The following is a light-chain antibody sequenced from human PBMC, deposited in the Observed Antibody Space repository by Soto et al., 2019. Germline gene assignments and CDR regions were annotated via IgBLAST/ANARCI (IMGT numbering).Light chain of an antibody. CDR3: HTWGTGIWV. Sequence: QSALTQPRSVSGSPGQSVTISCTGTSDDVGGYNYVSWYQHHPGKAPKLILSDVNRRPSGVPDRFSGSKSGNTASLSISGLQTDDEADYYCHTWGTGIWVFGGGTKVTVL. CDR1: SDDVGGYNY. J-gene: IGLJ3*02. CDR2: DVN. V-gene: IGLV2-11*01.